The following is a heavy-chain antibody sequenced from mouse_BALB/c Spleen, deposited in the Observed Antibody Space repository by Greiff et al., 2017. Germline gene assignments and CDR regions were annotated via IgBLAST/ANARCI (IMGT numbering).Heavy chain of an antibody. CDR2: IRNKANGYTT. V-gene: IGHV7-3*02. Sequence: EVKVVESGGGLVQPGGSLRLSCATSGFTFTDYYMSWVRQPPGKALEWLGFIRNKANGYTTEYSASVKGRFTISRDNSQSILYLQMNTLRAEDSATYYCARALITTYAMDYWGQGTSVTVSS. D-gene: IGHD1-2*01. CDR3: ARALITTYAMDY. J-gene: IGHJ4*01. CDR1: GFTFTDYY.